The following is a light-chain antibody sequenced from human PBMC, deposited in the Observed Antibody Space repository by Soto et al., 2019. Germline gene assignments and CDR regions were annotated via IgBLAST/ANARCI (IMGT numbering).Light chain of an antibody. V-gene: IGKV1-27*01. Sequence: DIQMTQSPSSLSAPVGDRVTITCRASQGISNYLAWYRQKPGTVPKLLISAASTLQTGVPSRFSGGGSGTDFTLTISSLQPEDVATYYCQKYNSAPWTFGQGTKVDIK. J-gene: IGKJ1*01. CDR3: QKYNSAPWT. CDR1: QGISNY. CDR2: AAS.